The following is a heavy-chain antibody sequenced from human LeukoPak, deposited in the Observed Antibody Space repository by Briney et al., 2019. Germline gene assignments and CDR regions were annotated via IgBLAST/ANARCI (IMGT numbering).Heavy chain of an antibody. CDR2: IKSKTDDGTT. D-gene: IGHD3-16*02. CDR1: GFTFSNAW. V-gene: IGHV3-15*01. CDR3: TTVVGLRLGELSKVDY. Sequence: GGSLRPSCAASGFTFSNAWMSWVRQAPGKGLEWVGRIKSKTDDGTTDYAAPVKGRFTISRDDSKNTLYLQMNSLKTEDTAVYYCTTVVGLRLGELSKVDYWGQGTLVTVSS. J-gene: IGHJ4*02.